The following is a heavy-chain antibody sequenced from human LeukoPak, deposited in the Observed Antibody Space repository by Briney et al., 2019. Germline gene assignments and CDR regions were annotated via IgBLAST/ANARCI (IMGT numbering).Heavy chain of an antibody. CDR2: IYYSGST. D-gene: IGHD2-15*01. CDR1: GGSISSYY. CDR3: ARHGGGILFDY. V-gene: IGHV4-59*08. Sequence: SQTLSLTCTVSGGSISSYYWSWIRQPPGKGLEWIGYIYYSGSTNYNPSLKSRVTISVDTSKNQFSLKLSSVTAADTAVYYCARHGGGILFDYWGQGTLVTVSS. J-gene: IGHJ4*02.